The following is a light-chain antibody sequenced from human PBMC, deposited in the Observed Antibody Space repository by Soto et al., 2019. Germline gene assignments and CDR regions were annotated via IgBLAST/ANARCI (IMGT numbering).Light chain of an antibody. J-gene: IGKJ1*01. CDR3: HHYKNWPPWT. CDR2: GAS. CDR1: QSVSIN. Sequence: EIVMTQSPATLSVSPGERATLSCRASQSVSINLAWYQQKPGQAPRLLIYGASTRATGIPARFSGSGSGTEVTLTISSLHSEYFSVYYFHHYKNWPPWTFGQGTKVEIK. V-gene: IGKV3-15*01.